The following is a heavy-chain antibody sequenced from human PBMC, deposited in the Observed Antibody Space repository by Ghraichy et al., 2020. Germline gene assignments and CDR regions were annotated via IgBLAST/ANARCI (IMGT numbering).Heavy chain of an antibody. Sequence: SETLSLTCAVSGVSISSGSYYWSWIRQPAGKGLEWIGHIYTSGSTNYNPTLKSRVNVSVDTSKSQFSLKLSSVTGADTAVYYCARAPRGYSRSTSCPKCFDIWGQGTKVTVSS. J-gene: IGHJ3*02. D-gene: IGHD2-2*01. CDR3: ARAPRGYSRSTSCPKCFDI. V-gene: IGHV4-61*09. CDR1: GVSISSGSYY. CDR2: IYTSGST.